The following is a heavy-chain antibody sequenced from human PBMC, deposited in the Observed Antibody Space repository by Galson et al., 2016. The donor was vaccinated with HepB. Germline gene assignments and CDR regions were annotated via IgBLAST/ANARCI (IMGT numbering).Heavy chain of an antibody. D-gene: IGHD3/OR15-3a*01. J-gene: IGHJ4*02. V-gene: IGHV1-46*01. Sequence: SVKVSCKASGYTFTSFYMHWVRQAPGQGLEWMGIINPSGGSTSYAQKFQGRVTVTRDTSTSTVYMELSSLRSEDTAVYYCARGTGTGGYFDYWGQGTLVTVSS. CDR2: INPSGGST. CDR3: ARGTGTGGYFDY. CDR1: GYTFTSFY.